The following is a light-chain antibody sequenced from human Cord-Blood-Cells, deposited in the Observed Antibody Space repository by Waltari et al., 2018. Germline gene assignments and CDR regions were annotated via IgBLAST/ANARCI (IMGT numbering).Light chain of an antibody. Sequence: DIVMTQSPDSLAVSLGGGATIHCKASQSVLYSSNNKNYLAWYQQKPGQPPKLLIYWASTRESGVPDRFSGSGSGTDFTLTISSLQAEDVAVYYCQQYYSTPYTFGQGTKLEIK. J-gene: IGKJ2*01. V-gene: IGKV4-1*01. CDR1: QSVLYSSNNKNY. CDR2: WAS. CDR3: QQYYSTPYT.